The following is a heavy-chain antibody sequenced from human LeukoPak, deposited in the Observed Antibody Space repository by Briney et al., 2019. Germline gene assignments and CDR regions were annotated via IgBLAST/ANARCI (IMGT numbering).Heavy chain of an antibody. CDR1: GFTVFANY. D-gene: IGHD3-10*01. CDR2: IYSAGRT. J-gene: IGHJ4*02. V-gene: IGHV3-66*01. Sequence: GVSLRLSCTGSGFTVFANYMGWVRQAPGKGLEWVSLIYSAGRTYYADSVKGRFTISGDTSKDTVSLQMNSLTVEDSAIYFCARADYSGTYYSPFDSWGQGTLVTVSS. CDR3: ARADYSGTYYSPFDS.